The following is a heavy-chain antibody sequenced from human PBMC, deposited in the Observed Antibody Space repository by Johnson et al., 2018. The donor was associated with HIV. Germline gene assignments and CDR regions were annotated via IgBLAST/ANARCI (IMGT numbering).Heavy chain of an antibody. Sequence: VQLVESGGGLVQPGRSLRLSCAASGFTFDDYAMHWVRQAPGKGLEWVSGISWNSGSITYVDSVKGRFTISRDNAKNSLYLQMNSLRAEDTAVYYCAKEEGLAAAGTGEAFDIWGQGTMVTVSS. D-gene: IGHD6-13*01. CDR1: GFTFDDYA. V-gene: IGHV3-9*01. J-gene: IGHJ3*02. CDR3: AKEEGLAAAGTGEAFDI. CDR2: ISWNSGSI.